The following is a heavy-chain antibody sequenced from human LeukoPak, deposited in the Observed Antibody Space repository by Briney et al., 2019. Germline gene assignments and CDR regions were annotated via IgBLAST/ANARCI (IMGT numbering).Heavy chain of an antibody. CDR1: GGSISSTSYY. J-gene: IGHJ4*02. CDR2: IYYSGSI. V-gene: IGHV4-39*01. CDR3: ARQGMAAAGYD. Sequence: SETLSLTCTVSGGSISSTSYYWGWIRQPPGKGLEWIGSIYYSGSIYYNPSLDSRITISVDTSKNQFSLRLTSVTAADTAVYYCARQGMAAAGYDWGQGTLVTVSS. D-gene: IGHD6-13*01.